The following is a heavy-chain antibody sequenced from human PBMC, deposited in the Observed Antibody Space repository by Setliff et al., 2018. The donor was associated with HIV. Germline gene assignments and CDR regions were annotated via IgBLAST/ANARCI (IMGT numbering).Heavy chain of an antibody. CDR3: ARDHVVCSGGTCRSDDPYYYYYVNV. CDR2: SNPNTGGT. J-gene: IGHJ6*03. Sequence: ASVKVSCKTSGYMFNIYYMHWVRQVPGQGLEWMGWSNPNTGGTKYAQKFQGRVTMTMDTSTTTAYMELSGLKSDDTAVYYCARDHVVCSGGTCRSDDPYYYYYVNVWGQGTTVTVSS. V-gene: IGHV1-2*02. D-gene: IGHD2-15*01. CDR1: GYMFNIYY.